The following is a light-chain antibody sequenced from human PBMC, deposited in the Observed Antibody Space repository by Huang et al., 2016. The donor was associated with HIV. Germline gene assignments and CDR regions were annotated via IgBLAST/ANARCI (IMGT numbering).Light chain of an antibody. CDR2: GAS. CDR3: QQSYKIPRT. CDR1: QNINKY. Sequence: DIQMTQSPSSLSASVGDRVIITCRASQNINKYLNWYQQMAGKAPKLFIYGASTLQSGVSSRFSGSGSGTHFTLTIGTLQPEDASTYYCQQSYKIPRTFGQGT. V-gene: IGKV1-39*01. J-gene: IGKJ2*01.